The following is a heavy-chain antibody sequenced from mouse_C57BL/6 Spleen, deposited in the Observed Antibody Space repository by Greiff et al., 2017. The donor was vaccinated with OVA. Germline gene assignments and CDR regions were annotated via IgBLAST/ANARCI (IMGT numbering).Heavy chain of an antibody. CDR1: GYTFTSYW. J-gene: IGHJ3*01. Sequence: QVQLQQPGAELVKPGASVKLSCKASGYTFTSYWMHWVKQRPGQGLEWIGMIHPNSGSTNYNEKFKSKATLTVDKSSRTAYMQLSSLTSEDSAVYYCARFYYDYDAWFAYWGQGTLVTVSA. CDR2: IHPNSGST. V-gene: IGHV1-64*01. D-gene: IGHD2-4*01. CDR3: ARFYYDYDAWFAY.